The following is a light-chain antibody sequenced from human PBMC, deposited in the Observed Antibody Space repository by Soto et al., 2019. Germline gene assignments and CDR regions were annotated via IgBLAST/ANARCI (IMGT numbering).Light chain of an antibody. CDR3: QQSNSFPFT. CDR2: GAS. V-gene: IGKV3-15*01. CDR1: QSVSSN. J-gene: IGKJ3*01. Sequence: EIVMTQSPATLSVSPGESAALSCRASQSVSSNLAWYQQKPGQAPRLVIYGASTRATGIPARFSGSWSGTEFTLTISSLQPEDCATYYGQQSNSFPFTFGPGTKVDIK.